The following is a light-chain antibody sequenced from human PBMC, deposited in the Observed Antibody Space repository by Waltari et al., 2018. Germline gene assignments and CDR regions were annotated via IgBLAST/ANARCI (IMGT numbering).Light chain of an antibody. CDR3: QQRHNWPLT. J-gene: IGKJ4*01. Sequence: DIVLTQSPDSLPVSLGERATINCKSSQSILYSYNNKNYLAWYQQKPGQAPRLLTYDTSHRASGIPARFSDSGSGTDFSLSSSSLEPEDFAVYYCQQRHNWPLTFGGGTKVEIK. CDR2: DTS. CDR1: QSILYSYNNKNY. V-gene: IGKV4-1*01.